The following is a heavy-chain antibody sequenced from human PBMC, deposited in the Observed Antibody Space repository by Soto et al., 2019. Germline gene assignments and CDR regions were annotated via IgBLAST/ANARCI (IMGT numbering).Heavy chain of an antibody. CDR1: GGSISSGGYY. D-gene: IGHD3-10*01. CDR2: IYSSGST. V-gene: IGHV4-31*03. Sequence: SETLSLTCTVSGGSISSGGYYWSWIRQHPGKGLEWIGYIYSSGSTYYNPSLKSRVTISVDTSKNQFSLRLSSVTAADTAVYYCARVGTMVRGSVWGQGTTVTVSS. J-gene: IGHJ6*02. CDR3: ARVGTMVRGSV.